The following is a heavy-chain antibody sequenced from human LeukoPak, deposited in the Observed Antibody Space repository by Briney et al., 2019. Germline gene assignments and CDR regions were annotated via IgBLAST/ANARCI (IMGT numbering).Heavy chain of an antibody. CDR1: GGSVSGGGSF. CDR2: INHSGST. CDR3: ARLRLRGPSVRYYFDY. V-gene: IGHV4-30-2*01. J-gene: IGHJ4*02. D-gene: IGHD6-25*01. Sequence: SQTLSLTCTVSGGSVSGGGSFWSWIRQPPGKGLEWIGEINHSGSTNYSPSLKSRVTISVDTSKNQFSLKLSSVTAADTAVYYCARLRLRGPSVRYYFDYWGQGTLVTVSS.